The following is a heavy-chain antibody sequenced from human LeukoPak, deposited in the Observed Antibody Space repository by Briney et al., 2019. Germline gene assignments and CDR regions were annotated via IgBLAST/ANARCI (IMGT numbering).Heavy chain of an antibody. D-gene: IGHD6-19*01. CDR3: AREMLAAVAAQS. CDR1: GFTFLSYG. CDR2: IRYDGSNK. Sequence: PGGSLRLSCAASGFTFLSYGMHWVRQAPGKGLEWVAFIRYDGSNKYYADSVKGRFTISRDNSKNTLYLQMNSLRAEDTAVYYCAREMLAAVAAQSWGQGTLVTVSS. J-gene: IGHJ5*02. V-gene: IGHV3-30*02.